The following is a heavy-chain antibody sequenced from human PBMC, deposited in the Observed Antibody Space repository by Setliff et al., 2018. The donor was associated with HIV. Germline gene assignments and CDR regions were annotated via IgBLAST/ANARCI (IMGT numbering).Heavy chain of an antibody. D-gene: IGHD2-2*01. CDR2: VYHTGST. Sequence: SETLSLTCTVSGYSISSRYYWGWIRQPPGKGLEWIGSVYHTGSTYYNLSLKSRVTMSADTSKNQFSLKLSPVTAADTAVYYCASSPAWRSDFGLHTFDYWGQGTLVTVSS. J-gene: IGHJ4*02. CDR1: GYSISSRYY. CDR3: ASSPAWRSDFGLHTFDY. V-gene: IGHV4-38-2*02.